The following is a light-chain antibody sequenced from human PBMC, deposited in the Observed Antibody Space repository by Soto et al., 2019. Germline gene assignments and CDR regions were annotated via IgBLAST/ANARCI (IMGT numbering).Light chain of an antibody. V-gene: IGLV1-40*01. Sequence: QSVLTQPPSVSGAPGQRVTISCTGSSSNIGAGYDVHWYQQLPGTAPKLLIYGNSNRPSGVPDRFSGSKSGTSASLAITGLKVEDEADYYCQSYDSSLSGYVFGTGTK. CDR2: GNS. CDR1: SSNIGAGYD. J-gene: IGLJ1*01. CDR3: QSYDSSLSGYV.